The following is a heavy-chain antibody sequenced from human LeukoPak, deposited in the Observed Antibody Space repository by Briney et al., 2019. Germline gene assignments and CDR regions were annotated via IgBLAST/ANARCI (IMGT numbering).Heavy chain of an antibody. CDR3: ARRSGLYSSGTYPVYYYYMDV. CDR2: ISSSGGTI. CDR1: GFTFSSYE. Sequence: GGSLRLSCAASGFTFSSYEMNWVRQAPGKGLEWVSYISSSGGTIYYADSVKGRFTISRDNAKNSLYLQMNSLRAEDTAVYYCARRSGLYSSGTYPVYYYYMDVWGKGTTVTISS. J-gene: IGHJ6*03. D-gene: IGHD3-10*01. V-gene: IGHV3-48*03.